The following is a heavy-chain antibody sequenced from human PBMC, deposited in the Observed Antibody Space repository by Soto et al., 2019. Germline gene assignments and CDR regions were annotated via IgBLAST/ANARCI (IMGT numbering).Heavy chain of an antibody. CDR3: AIRGLFNWFDP. CDR1: GGSISSYY. J-gene: IGHJ5*02. D-gene: IGHD3-22*01. V-gene: IGHV4-59*08. CDR2: IYYSGST. Sequence: QVQLQESGPGLVKPSETLSLTCTASGGSISSYYWSWIRQPPGKGLEWIGYIYYSGSTNYNPSLKSRVTISVDTSKNQFSLKLSSVTAADTAVYYCAIRGLFNWFDPWGQGTLVTVSS.